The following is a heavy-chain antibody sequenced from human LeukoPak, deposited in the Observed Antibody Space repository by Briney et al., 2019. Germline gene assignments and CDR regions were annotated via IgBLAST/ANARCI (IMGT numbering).Heavy chain of an antibody. CDR1: GGSISSSSYY. J-gene: IGHJ4*02. CDR2: IYYSGST. CDR3: ARSGAPPPGDFDY. V-gene: IGHV4-39*07. Sequence: SETLSLTCTVSGGSISSSSYYWGWIRQPPGKGLEWIGSIYYSGSTYYNPSLKSRVTISVDTSKNQFSLKLSSVTAADTAVYYCARSGAPPPGDFDYWGQGTLVTVSS. D-gene: IGHD2-8*02.